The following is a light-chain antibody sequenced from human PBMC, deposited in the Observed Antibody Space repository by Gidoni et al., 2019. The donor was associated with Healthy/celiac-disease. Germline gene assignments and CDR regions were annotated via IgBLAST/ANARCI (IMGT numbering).Light chain of an antibody. CDR2: LGS. Sequence: DIVMTQSPLYLPVTPGEPASISCRSSQSLLHSNGYNYLDWYLQKPGQSPQLLIYLGSNRASGVPDRFSCSGSGTDFTLKISRVEAEDVWVYYCMQALQTSFTFGPGTKVDIK. V-gene: IGKV2-28*01. J-gene: IGKJ3*01. CDR1: QSLLHSNGYNY. CDR3: MQALQTSFT.